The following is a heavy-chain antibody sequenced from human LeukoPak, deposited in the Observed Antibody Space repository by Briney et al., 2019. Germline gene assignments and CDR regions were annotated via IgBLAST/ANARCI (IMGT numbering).Heavy chain of an antibody. D-gene: IGHD3/OR15-3a*01. CDR3: TRDFWTDY. CDR1: GFTFRNYW. Sequence: PGGSLRLSCAASGFTFRNYWMRWLRQAPGRGVEWVANIKLDGTQKNYIQSVRGRFTISRDNARNFLYLQLSSLRAEDTAVYYCTRDFWTDYWGQGTLVTVSS. V-gene: IGHV3-7*01. J-gene: IGHJ4*02. CDR2: IKLDGTQK.